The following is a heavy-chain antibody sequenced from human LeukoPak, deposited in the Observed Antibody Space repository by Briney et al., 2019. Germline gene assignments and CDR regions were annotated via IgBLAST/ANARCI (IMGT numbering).Heavy chain of an antibody. Sequence: ASVKVSCKASGYTFTSYGISWVRQAPGQGLEWMGWIIAYNGNTNYAQKLQGRVTMTTDTSTSTAYMERRSLRSDDTAVYYCARGLYDILTGYPNWFDPWGQGTLVTVSS. D-gene: IGHD3-9*01. CDR2: IIAYNGNT. CDR3: ARGLYDILTGYPNWFDP. CDR1: GYTFTSYG. V-gene: IGHV1-18*01. J-gene: IGHJ5*02.